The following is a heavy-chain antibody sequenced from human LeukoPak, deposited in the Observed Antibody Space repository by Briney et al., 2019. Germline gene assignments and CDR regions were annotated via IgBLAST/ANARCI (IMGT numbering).Heavy chain of an antibody. Sequence: RGSLRLSCAASGFTFSSYSMNWVRQAPGKGLEWVSYINGGSDAIYYADSEKGRFTISRDNAKTSLYLQMNSLRDEDTAVYYCARDHNWSFDYWGQGTLVTVSS. CDR1: GFTFSSYS. CDR3: ARDHNWSFDY. V-gene: IGHV3-48*02. CDR2: INGGSDAI. D-gene: IGHD1-20*01. J-gene: IGHJ4*02.